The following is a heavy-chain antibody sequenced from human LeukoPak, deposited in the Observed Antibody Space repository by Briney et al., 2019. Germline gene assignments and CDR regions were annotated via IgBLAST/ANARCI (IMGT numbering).Heavy chain of an antibody. Sequence: GGSLRLSCTSSKFIFSSYWMSWVRQAPGKGLEWVANIKQDGSERYYVDSVKGRFTISRDNAKNSLYPQMNSLRAEDTAVYYCARDSYVFDPWGQGTLVTVSS. CDR2: IKQDGSER. V-gene: IGHV3-7*01. J-gene: IGHJ5*02. D-gene: IGHD3-16*01. CDR1: KFIFSSYW. CDR3: ARDSYVFDP.